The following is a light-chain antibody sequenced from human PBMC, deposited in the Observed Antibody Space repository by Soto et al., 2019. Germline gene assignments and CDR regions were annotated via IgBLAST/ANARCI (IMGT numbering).Light chain of an antibody. CDR1: QSIGDS. V-gene: IGKV1-39*01. Sequence: DIQMTQSPSTLSASVGDRVTITCRASQSIGDSLAWYQQKPGKAPKLLIYAASSLQSGVPSRFSGSGSGTDFTLTISSLQPEDFATYYCQQSYSTPPWTFGQGTKVDIK. CDR2: AAS. J-gene: IGKJ1*01. CDR3: QQSYSTPPWT.